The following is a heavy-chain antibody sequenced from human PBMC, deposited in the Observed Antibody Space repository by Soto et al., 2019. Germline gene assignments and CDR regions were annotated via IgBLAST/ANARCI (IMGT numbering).Heavy chain of an antibody. J-gene: IGHJ4*02. Sequence: QEQLVESGGDVVQPGRSLTLSCAASGFTFSANAMHWVRQAPGKGLEWVAVIAYDGTIKIYRDSVKGRFTISRDDSKSTLYLQMNSLRPEDTAVYYCARDKIKGAPGDLDSWGQGTLVTVSS. V-gene: IGHV3-30-3*01. CDR2: IAYDGTIK. CDR3: ARDKIKGAPGDLDS. D-gene: IGHD4-17*01. CDR1: GFTFSANA.